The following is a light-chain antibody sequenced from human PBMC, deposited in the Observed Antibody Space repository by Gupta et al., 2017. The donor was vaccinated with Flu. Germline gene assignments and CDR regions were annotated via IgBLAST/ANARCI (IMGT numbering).Light chain of an antibody. Sequence: SYELTQPPSVSVSPGQTASITCSGHKLGDKYACCYQQKPGQSTVLVIYQDSKRPSGIPVRFSGSNYGNTATLTISGTQAMDEADYYCQAWDSSTVVFGGGTKVTVL. CDR3: QAWDSSTVV. CDR1: KLGDKY. J-gene: IGLJ2*01. V-gene: IGLV3-1*01. CDR2: QDS.